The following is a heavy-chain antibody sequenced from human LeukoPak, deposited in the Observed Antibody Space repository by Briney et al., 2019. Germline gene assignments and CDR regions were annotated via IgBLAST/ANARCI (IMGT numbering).Heavy chain of an antibody. D-gene: IGHD3-10*01. CDR3: ARGRRGVVRGVLANWFDP. V-gene: IGHV4-34*01. Sequence: SETLSLTCAVYGGSFSGYYWSWIRQPPGKGLEWIGGINHSGSTNYNPSLKSRVTISVDTSKNQFSLKLSSVTAADTAVYYCARGRRGVVRGVLANWFDPWGQGTLVTVSS. J-gene: IGHJ5*02. CDR1: GGSFSGYY. CDR2: INHSGST.